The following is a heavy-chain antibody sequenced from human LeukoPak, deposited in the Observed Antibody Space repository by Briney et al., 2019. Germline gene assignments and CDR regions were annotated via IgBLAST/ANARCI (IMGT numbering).Heavy chain of an antibody. D-gene: IGHD5-24*01. CDR2: IYYSGST. CDR3: ARVLRDGYNPWYFDY. J-gene: IGHJ4*02. Sequence: PSETLSLTCTVSGGSISSYYWSWIRQPPGKGLEWLGYIYYSGSTNYNPSLKSRLTISVDTSKNQFSLKLSSVTAADTAVYYCARVLRDGYNPWYFDYWGQGTLVTVSS. CDR1: GGSISSYY. V-gene: IGHV4-59*01.